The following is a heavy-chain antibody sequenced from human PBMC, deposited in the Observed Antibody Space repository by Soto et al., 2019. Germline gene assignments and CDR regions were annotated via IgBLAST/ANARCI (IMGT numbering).Heavy chain of an antibody. CDR3: ARGSSFSAYGDYFDY. CDR2: IYTSGST. J-gene: IGHJ4*02. D-gene: IGHD4-17*01. V-gene: IGHV4-4*07. CDR1: GGSISSYY. Sequence: PSETLSLTCTVSGGSISSYYWSWIRQPAGKGLEWIGRIYTSGSTNYNPSLKSRVTMSVDTSKNQFSLKLSSVTAADTAVYYCARGSSFSAYGDYFDYWGQGTLVTVSS.